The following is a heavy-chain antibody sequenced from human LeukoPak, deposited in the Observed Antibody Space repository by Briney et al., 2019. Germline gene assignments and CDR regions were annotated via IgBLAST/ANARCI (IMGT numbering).Heavy chain of an antibody. V-gene: IGHV4-61*02. D-gene: IGHD3-10*01. CDR3: ARDLGGWFGELSPLAY. CDR1: GGSISSGSYY. CDR2: IYTSGST. J-gene: IGHJ4*02. Sequence: SQTLSLTCTVSGGSISSGSYYWSWIRQPAGKGLEWIGRIYTSGSTNYNPSLKSRVTISVDTSKNQFSLKLSSVTAADTAVYYCARDLGGWFGELSPLAYWGQGTLVTVSS.